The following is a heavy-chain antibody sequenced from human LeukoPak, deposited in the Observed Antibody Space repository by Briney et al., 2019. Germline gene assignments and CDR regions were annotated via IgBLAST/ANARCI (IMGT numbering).Heavy chain of an antibody. V-gene: IGHV3-21*04. CDR1: GFTFSSYS. CDR2: ISSSSSYI. D-gene: IGHD6-19*01. J-gene: IGHJ5*02. Sequence: GGSLRLSCAASGFTFSSYSMNWVRLAPGKGLEWVSSISSSSSYIYYADSVKGRFTISRDNSKNSLYLQMNSLRTEDTALYYCAQEPQSYSSGWANWFDPWGQGTLVTVSS. CDR3: AQEPQSYSSGWANWFDP.